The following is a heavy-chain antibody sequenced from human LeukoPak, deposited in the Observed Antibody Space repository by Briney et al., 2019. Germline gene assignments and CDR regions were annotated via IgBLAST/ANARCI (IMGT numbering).Heavy chain of an antibody. Sequence: SETLSLTCAVSGGSISSGGYSWSWIRQPPGKGLEWIGYIYHSGSTYYNPSLKSRVTISVDRSKNQFSLKLSSVTAADTAVYYCARTGNCGGDCYSDYWYFDLWGRGTLVTVSS. CDR2: IYHSGST. D-gene: IGHD2-21*02. CDR3: ARTGNCGGDCYSDYWYFDL. CDR1: GGSISSGGYS. V-gene: IGHV4-30-2*01. J-gene: IGHJ2*01.